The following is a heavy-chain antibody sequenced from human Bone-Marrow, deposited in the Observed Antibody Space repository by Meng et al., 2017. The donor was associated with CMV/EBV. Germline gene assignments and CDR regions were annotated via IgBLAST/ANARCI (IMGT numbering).Heavy chain of an antibody. D-gene: IGHD3-22*01. J-gene: IGHJ4*02. CDR1: GDNVSNNNAS. V-gene: IGHV6-1*01. Sequence: SCAISGDNVSNNNASWNWIRQSPSRGLEWLGRTYQRSRWYNDYAVSVRSRISINADTSKNQFTLQVNSVTPEDTAVYYCARNFGYYFSIDYWGQGTLVTVSS. CDR3: ARNFGYYFSIDY. CDR2: TYQRSRWYN.